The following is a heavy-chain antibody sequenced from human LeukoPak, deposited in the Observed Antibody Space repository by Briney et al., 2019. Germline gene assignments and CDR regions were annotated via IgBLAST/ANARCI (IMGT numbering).Heavy chain of an antibody. Sequence: ASVKVSCKASGYTFTSYDINWVRQATGQGLEWMGWMNPNSGNTGYAQKFQGRVTTTRNTSISTAYMELSSLRAEDTAVYCCARGVGSSWTLYYFDYWGQGTLVTVSS. V-gene: IGHV1-8*01. D-gene: IGHD6-13*01. CDR3: ARGVGSSWTLYYFDY. J-gene: IGHJ4*02. CDR1: GYTFTSYD. CDR2: MNPNSGNT.